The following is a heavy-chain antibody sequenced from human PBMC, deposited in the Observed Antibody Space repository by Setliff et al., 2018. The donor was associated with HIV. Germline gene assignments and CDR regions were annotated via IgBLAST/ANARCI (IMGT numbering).Heavy chain of an antibody. CDR2: ISPEGNKK. D-gene: IGHD4-17*01. CDR1: GFTFSDFW. Sequence: GGSLRLSCAASGFTFSDFWMYWVRQAPGKGLGWVANISPEGNKKYYVGSVKGRFTSSRDNAKSSLFLQMSGLRPEDTAVYYCARAGRPFRGATTRVTYDYWGQGTLVTVSS. CDR3: ARAGRPFRGATTRVTYDY. J-gene: IGHJ4*02. V-gene: IGHV3-7*03.